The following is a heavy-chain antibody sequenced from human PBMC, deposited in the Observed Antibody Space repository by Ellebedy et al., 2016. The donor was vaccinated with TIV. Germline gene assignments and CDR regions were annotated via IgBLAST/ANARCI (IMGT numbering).Heavy chain of an antibody. CDR1: GGSISSGGSY. V-gene: IGHV4-31*03. J-gene: IGHJ6*02. CDR2: IYYSGST. Sequence: SETLSLTXTVSGGSISSGGSYWSWIRQHPGKGLEWIGYIYYSGSTYYNPSLKSRVTISVDTSKNQFSLKLSSVTAADTAVYYCARDRATMVRGVYNYYGMDVWGQGTTVTVSS. CDR3: ARDRATMVRGVYNYYGMDV. D-gene: IGHD3-10*01.